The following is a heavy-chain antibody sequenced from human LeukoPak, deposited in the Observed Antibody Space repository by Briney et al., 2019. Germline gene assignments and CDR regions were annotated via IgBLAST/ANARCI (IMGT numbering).Heavy chain of an antibody. CDR2: VDPEDGET. D-gene: IGHD1-26*01. CDR3: ATDKDKSGSYRDY. Sequence: ASVKISCKVSGYTFTDYYMHWVQQAPGKGLEWMGLVDPEDGETIYAEKFQGRVTITADTSTDTAYMELSSLRSEDTAVYYCATDKDKSGSYRDYWRQGTLVTVSS. J-gene: IGHJ4*02. V-gene: IGHV1-69-2*01. CDR1: GYTFTDYY.